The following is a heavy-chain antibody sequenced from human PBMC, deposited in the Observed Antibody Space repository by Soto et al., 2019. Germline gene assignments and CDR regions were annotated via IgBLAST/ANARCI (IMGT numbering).Heavy chain of an antibody. D-gene: IGHD3-3*01. J-gene: IGHJ4*02. CDR3: AKPSLAWLLEWLPHFDY. CDR2: ISYDGSNK. CDR1: GFTFSSYG. Sequence: PGGSLRLSCAASGFTFSSYGMHWVRQAPGKGLEWVAVISYDGSNKYYADSVKGRFTISRDNSKNTLYLQMNSLRAEDTAVYYCAKPSLAWLLEWLPHFDYWGQGTLVTVSS. V-gene: IGHV3-30*18.